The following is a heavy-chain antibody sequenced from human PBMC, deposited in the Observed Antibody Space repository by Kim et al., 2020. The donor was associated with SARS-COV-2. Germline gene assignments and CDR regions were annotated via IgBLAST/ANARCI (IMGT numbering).Heavy chain of an antibody. D-gene: IGHD6-19*01. Sequence: GGSLRLSCAASGFTFSSYWMSWVRQAPGKGLEWVANIKQDGSEKYYVDSVKGRFTISRDNAKNSLYLQMNSLRAEDTAVYYCARDIEGGWYDLFDYWGQGTLVTVSS. J-gene: IGHJ4*02. CDR1: GFTFSSYW. CDR2: IKQDGSEK. V-gene: IGHV3-7*01. CDR3: ARDIEGGWYDLFDY.